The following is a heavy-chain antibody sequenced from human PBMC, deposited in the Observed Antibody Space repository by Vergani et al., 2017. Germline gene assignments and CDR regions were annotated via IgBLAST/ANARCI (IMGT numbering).Heavy chain of an antibody. CDR1: GYTLTELS. J-gene: IGHJ6*03. V-gene: IGHV1-24*01. CDR2: FDPEDGET. Sequence: QVQLVQSGAEVKKPGASVKVSCKVSGYTLTELSMHWVRQAPGKGLEWMGGFDPEDGETIYAQKFQGRVTMTTDTSTSTAYMELSSLRSEDTAVYYCAREYSSSSGPDYYYYYYMDVWGKGTTVTVSS. CDR3: AREYSSSSGPDYYYYYYMDV. D-gene: IGHD6-6*01.